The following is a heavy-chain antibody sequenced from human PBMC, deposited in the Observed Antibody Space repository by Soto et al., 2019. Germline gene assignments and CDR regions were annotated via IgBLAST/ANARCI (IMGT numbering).Heavy chain of an antibody. Sequence: QVHLVQSGAEVKKPGSSVKVSCKASGGTFSTSGISWVRQAPGQGLEWVGRIVPLLGTANYAQRFQGRVTITAGESTSPAYLELSSLRSEDTAVYYCASEYSSGCSGYWGQGTLVAVSS. CDR1: GGTFSTSG. D-gene: IGHD6-19*01. CDR2: IVPLLGTA. V-gene: IGHV1-69*01. J-gene: IGHJ4*02. CDR3: ASEYSSGCSGY.